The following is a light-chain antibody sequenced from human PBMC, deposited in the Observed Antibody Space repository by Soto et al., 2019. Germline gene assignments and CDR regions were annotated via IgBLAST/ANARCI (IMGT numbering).Light chain of an antibody. CDR2: ASS. V-gene: IGKV1-27*01. J-gene: IGKJ1*01. CDR1: QGSRNS. Sequence: DIRMTQSPASLSASVGVRVTITCRASQGSRNSLAWYQQKPGKVPEVLIYASSSLQSGVASRFSGSGSATDFTLTIRGLQPEDVATYYCQQYASVPLTFGQGTKVEI. CDR3: QQYASVPLT.